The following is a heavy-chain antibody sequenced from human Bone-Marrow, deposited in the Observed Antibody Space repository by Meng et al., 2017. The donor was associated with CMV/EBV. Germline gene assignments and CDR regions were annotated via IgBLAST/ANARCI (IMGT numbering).Heavy chain of an antibody. D-gene: IGHD2-15*01. Sequence: SETLSLTCTVSGGSISSYYWSWIRQPPGKGLEWLGRIYHSGSTYYNPSLKSRVTISVDTSKNQFSLKLSSVTAADTAVYYCARSYCSDGGCYSDYWGQGTLVTVSS. J-gene: IGHJ4*02. V-gene: IGHV4-59*08. CDR1: GGSISSYY. CDR3: ARSYCSDGGCYSDY. CDR2: IYHSGST.